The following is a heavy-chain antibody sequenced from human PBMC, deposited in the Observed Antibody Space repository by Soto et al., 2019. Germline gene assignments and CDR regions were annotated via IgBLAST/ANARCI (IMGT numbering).Heavy chain of an antibody. J-gene: IGHJ6*02. CDR2: IYYRGST. CDR1: GGSISGYY. D-gene: IGHD1-26*01. CDR3: ARQQLLPFYYALDV. V-gene: IGHV4-59*01. Sequence: SETLSLTCNVSGGSISGYYWSWIRQSPGKGLEYIGYIYYRGSTNYNSSLKSRVNMSVDTSRNQFSLKMNSVTTADTAVYYCARQQLLPFYYALDVWGQGTTVTVSS.